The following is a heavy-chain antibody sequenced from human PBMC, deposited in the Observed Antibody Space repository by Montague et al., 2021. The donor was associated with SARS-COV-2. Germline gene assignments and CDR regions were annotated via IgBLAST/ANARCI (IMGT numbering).Heavy chain of an antibody. V-gene: IGHV4-39*01. J-gene: IGHJ4*02. D-gene: IGHD1/OR15-1a*01. CDR2: VHYSGRP. Sequence: SETLSLTCTVSGDSISSSSYNWGWIRQPPGKGLEWIGSVHYSGRPYYNPSLKSRVTIYVDTSKNQLSLKLSSVTAADTAVYYCTTHEHMTWPESSPGFDYWGQGTLVTVSS. CDR1: GDSISSSSYN. CDR3: TTHEHMTWPESSPGFDY.